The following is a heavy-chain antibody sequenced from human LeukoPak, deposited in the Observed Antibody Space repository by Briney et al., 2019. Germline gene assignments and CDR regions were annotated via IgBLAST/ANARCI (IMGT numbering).Heavy chain of an antibody. CDR3: ASYPRYMSSPPFDY. Sequence: ASVKVSCKASGYTFTGQFMHWVRQAPGQGLEWMGWINPNTGDTNYAQKFQGRVTTTRDTTINTAYMDLSRLTSDDTAVYYCASYPRYMSSPPFDYWGQGTLVTVSS. D-gene: IGHD5-12*01. J-gene: IGHJ4*02. CDR2: INPNTGDT. CDR1: GYTFTGQF. V-gene: IGHV1-2*02.